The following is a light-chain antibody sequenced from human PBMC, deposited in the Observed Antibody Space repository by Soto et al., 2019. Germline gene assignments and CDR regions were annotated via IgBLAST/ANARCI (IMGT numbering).Light chain of an antibody. CDR3: QQYNNWPSIT. V-gene: IGKV3-15*01. J-gene: IGKJ5*01. CDR2: GTS. CDR1: QSVNSN. Sequence: EIVMTQSPATLSLSPGERATLSCRASQSVNSNLAWYQQKAGQAPRLLIYGTSTRANGIPARFSGSGSGTEFTLTISSLQSEDFAVYYCQQYNNWPSITFGQGTRLEIK.